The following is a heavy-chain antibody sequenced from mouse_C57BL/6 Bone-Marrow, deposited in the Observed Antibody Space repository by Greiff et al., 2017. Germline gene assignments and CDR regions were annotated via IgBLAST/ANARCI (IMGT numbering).Heavy chain of an antibody. CDR1: GFTFSSYG. CDR3: ARVIYYDYDGYFDV. D-gene: IGHD2-4*01. CDR2: ISSGGSYT. Sequence: EVKLMESGGDLVKPGGSLKLSCAASGFTFSSYGMSWVRQTPDKRLEWVATISSGGSYTYYPDSVKGRFTISRDNAKNTLYLQMSSLKSEDTAMYYCARVIYYDYDGYFDVWGTGTTVTVSS. V-gene: IGHV5-6*02. J-gene: IGHJ1*03.